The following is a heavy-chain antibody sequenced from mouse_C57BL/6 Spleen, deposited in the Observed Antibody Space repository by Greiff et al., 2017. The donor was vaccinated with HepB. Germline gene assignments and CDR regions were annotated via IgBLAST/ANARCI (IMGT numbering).Heavy chain of an antibody. V-gene: IGHV1-69*01. CDR1: GYTFTSYW. D-gene: IGHD1-1*01. CDR2: IDPSDSYT. J-gene: IGHJ2*01. CDR3: ARAFYYGSGDY. Sequence: VQLQQPGAELVMPGASVKLSCKASGYTFTSYWMHWVKQRPGQGLEWIGEIDPSDSYTNYNQKFKGKSTLTVDKSSSTAYMQLSSLTSEDSAVYYGARAFYYGSGDYWGQGTTLTVSS.